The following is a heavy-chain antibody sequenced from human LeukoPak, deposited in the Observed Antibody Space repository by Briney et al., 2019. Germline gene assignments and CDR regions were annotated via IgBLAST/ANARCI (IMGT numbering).Heavy chain of an antibody. CDR3: SIVGAHPDTDY. D-gene: IGHD1-26*01. J-gene: IGHJ4*02. V-gene: IGHV3-23*01. Sequence: GGSLRLSCAASGFTFSSYAMSWVRQAPGKGLEWVLAISGSGGSTYYADSVKGRFTISRDNSKNTLYLQMNSLRAEDTAVYYCSIVGAHPDTDYWGQGTLVTVSS. CDR1: GFTFSSYA. CDR2: ISGSGGST.